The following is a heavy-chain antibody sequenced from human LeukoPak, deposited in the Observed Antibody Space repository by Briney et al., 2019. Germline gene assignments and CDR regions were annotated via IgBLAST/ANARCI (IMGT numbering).Heavy chain of an antibody. V-gene: IGHV3-53*01. Sequence: GGSLRLSCAASGNYWMHWVRQAPGKGLVWVSVIYSAGSTYYADSVKGRFTISRDNSKNTLYLQMNSLRAEDTAVYYCARGEDYGDYFDYWGQGTLVTVSS. CDR3: ARGEDYGDYFDY. CDR1: GNYW. CDR2: IYSAGST. D-gene: IGHD4-17*01. J-gene: IGHJ4*02.